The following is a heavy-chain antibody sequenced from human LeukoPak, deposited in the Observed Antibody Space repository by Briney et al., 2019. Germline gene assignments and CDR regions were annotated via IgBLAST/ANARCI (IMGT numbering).Heavy chain of an antibody. CDR1: GGSFSGYY. CDR3: ARGIGPTGYSSSWYHDY. D-gene: IGHD6-13*01. Sequence: KASETLSLTCAVYGGSFSGYYWSWIRQPPGKGLEWIGEINHSGSTNYNPSLKSRVTISVDTSKNQFSLKLSSVTAADTAVYYCARGIGPTGYSSSWYHDYWGQGTLLTVSS. V-gene: IGHV4-34*01. CDR2: INHSGST. J-gene: IGHJ4*02.